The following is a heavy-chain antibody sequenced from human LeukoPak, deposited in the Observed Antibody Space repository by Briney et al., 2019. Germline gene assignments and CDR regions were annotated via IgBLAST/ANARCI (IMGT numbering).Heavy chain of an antibody. D-gene: IGHD2-15*01. CDR3: AKGRTTVKYCSGGSCYGYFDY. Sequence: PGGSLRLSCAASGFTFSSYAMSWVRQAPGKGLEWVSAISGSGGSTYYADSVKGRFTISRDNSKTTLYLQMNSLRAEDTAVYYCAKGRTTVKYCSGGSCYGYFDYWGQGTLVTVSS. CDR1: GFTFSSYA. CDR2: ISGSGGST. J-gene: IGHJ4*02. V-gene: IGHV3-23*01.